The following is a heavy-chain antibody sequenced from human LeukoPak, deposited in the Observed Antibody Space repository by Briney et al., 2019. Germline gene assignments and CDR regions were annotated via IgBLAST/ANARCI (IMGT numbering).Heavy chain of an antibody. CDR1: GGSFSGYY. CDR2: IYYSGST. J-gene: IGHJ4*02. D-gene: IGHD3-16*01. CDR3: ARIRGVWIDY. V-gene: IGHV4-59*01. Sequence: PSETLSLTCAVYGGSFSGYYWSWIRQPPGKGLEWIGYIYYSGSTNYNPSLKSRVTISVDTSKNQFSLKLSSVTAADTAVYYCARIRGVWIDYWGQGTLVTVSS.